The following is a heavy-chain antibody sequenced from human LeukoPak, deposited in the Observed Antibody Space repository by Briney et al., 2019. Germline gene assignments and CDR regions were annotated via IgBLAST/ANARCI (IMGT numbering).Heavy chain of an antibody. V-gene: IGHV1-18*01. CDR3: ARASGGAARGPYYYYYYYMDV. CDR2: ISAYNGNT. J-gene: IGHJ6*03. CDR1: GYTFTSYG. D-gene: IGHD6-6*01. Sequence: ASVKVSCKASGYTFTSYGISWLRQAPGQGLEWMGWISAYNGNTNYAQKLQGRVTMTTDTSTSTAYMELRSLRSDDTAVYYCARASGGAARGPYYYYYYYMDVWGKGTTVTVSS.